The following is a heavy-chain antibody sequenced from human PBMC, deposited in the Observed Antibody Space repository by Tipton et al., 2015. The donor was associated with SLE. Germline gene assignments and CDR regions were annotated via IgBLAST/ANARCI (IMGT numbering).Heavy chain of an antibody. D-gene: IGHD2-21*01. CDR3: ASSCGGGCYFDFDY. CDR1: GYSISSGYY. Sequence: TLSLTCAVSGYSISSGYYWGWIRQPPGTGLEWIGSIYNSGSTYYNQSLKSRVTISVDTSKNQFSLKLSSVTAADTAVYYCASSCGGGCYFDFDYWCQGTLVTVAS. J-gene: IGHJ4*02. CDR2: IYNSGST. V-gene: IGHV4-38-2*01.